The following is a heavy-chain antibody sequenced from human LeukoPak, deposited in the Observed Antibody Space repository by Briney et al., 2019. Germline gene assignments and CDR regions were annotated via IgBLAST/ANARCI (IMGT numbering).Heavy chain of an antibody. J-gene: IGHJ4*02. CDR2: IKQDGSEK. CDR1: GFTFSRYW. CDR3: ARAEWELLHFDY. Sequence: GGSLRLSCAASGFTFSRYWMTWVRQAPGKGLEWVANIKQDGSEKYYVDSVKGRFTISRDNAKNSLYLQMNSLRAEDTAVYYCARAEWELLHFDYWGQGTLVTVSS. V-gene: IGHV3-7*01. D-gene: IGHD1-26*01.